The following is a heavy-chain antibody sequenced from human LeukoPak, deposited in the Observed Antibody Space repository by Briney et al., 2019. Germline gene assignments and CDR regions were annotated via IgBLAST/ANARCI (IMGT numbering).Heavy chain of an antibody. V-gene: IGHV1-2*02. Sequence: GASVKVSCKASGYTFSDYYIHWVRQAPGQGLEWMGWVNPNSGGTNYAQKFEGRVTMTRDTSISTAYMELTRLRSDDTAVYYCARSRWFGNLPALDYWGQGTLVTVSS. CDR1: GYTFSDYY. CDR2: VNPNSGGT. J-gene: IGHJ4*02. CDR3: ARSRWFGNLPALDY. D-gene: IGHD3-10*01.